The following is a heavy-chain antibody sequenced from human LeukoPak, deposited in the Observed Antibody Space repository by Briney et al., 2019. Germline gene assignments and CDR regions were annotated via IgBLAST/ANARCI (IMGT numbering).Heavy chain of an antibody. CDR1: GFTFSSYG. V-gene: IGHV3-30*18. CDR3: AKVYGRGYGSGSYFDY. Sequence: GGSLRLSCAASGFTFSSYGMHWVREAPGKGLEWVAVISYDGSNKYYADSVKGRFTISRDNSKNTLYLQMNSLRAEDTAVYYCAKVYGRGYGSGSYFDYWGQGTLVTVSS. CDR2: ISYDGSNK. D-gene: IGHD3-10*01. J-gene: IGHJ4*02.